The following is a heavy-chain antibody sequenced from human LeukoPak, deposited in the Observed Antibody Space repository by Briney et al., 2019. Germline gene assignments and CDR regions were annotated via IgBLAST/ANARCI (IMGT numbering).Heavy chain of an antibody. CDR3: AKVGDLLWFGELFKGAFDI. J-gene: IGHJ3*02. V-gene: IGHV3-74*01. D-gene: IGHD3-10*01. CDR2: INGAGSSI. CDR1: GFTFSSYW. Sequence: GGSLRLSCAASGFTFSSYWMHWVRQTPGKGLVWVSRINGAGSSISYADSVKGRFTISRDNSKNTLYLQMNSLRAEDTAVYYCAKVGDLLWFGELFKGAFDIWGQGTMVTVSS.